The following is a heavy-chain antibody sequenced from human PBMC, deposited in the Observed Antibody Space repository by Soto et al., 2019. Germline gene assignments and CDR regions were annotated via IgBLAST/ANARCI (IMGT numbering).Heavy chain of an antibody. D-gene: IGHD6-19*01. J-gene: IGHJ5*02. Sequence: PSETLSLTCTVSGGSISSYYWSWIRQPPGKGLEWIGYIYYSGSTNYNPSLKSRVTISVDTSKSQFSLKLSSVTAADTAVYYCARVYSSGWYEGWFDPWGQGTLVTVSS. CDR1: GGSISSYY. V-gene: IGHV4-59*01. CDR3: ARVYSSGWYEGWFDP. CDR2: IYYSGST.